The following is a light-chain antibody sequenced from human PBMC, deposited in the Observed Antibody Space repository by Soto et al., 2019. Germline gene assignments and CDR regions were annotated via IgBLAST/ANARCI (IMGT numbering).Light chain of an antibody. V-gene: IGKV1-9*01. CDR2: AAS. CDR3: QQRNSYPLT. Sequence: QVSNSPTSRSASVGDRVTITCRASQSISSYLNWYQQKPGKAPKLLIYAASTLQSGVPSRFSGSGSGTEFTLTISSLQPEDFATYYCQQRNSYPLTFGGGTKVDIK. J-gene: IGKJ4*01. CDR1: QSISSY.